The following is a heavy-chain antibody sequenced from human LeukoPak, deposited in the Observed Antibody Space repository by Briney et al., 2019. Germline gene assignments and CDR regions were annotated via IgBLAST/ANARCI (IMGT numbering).Heavy chain of an antibody. CDR2: INPNSGGT. D-gene: IGHD1-26*01. CDR3: ARVGDVLNDAFDI. V-gene: IGHV1-2*06. CDR1: GYTFTGYY. Sequence: ASVKVSCKDSGYTFTGYYMNWVRQAPGQGLEWMGRINPNSGGTNYAQKFQGRVTMTRDTSISTAYMELSRLRSDDTAVYYCARVGDVLNDAFDIWGQGTMVTVSS. J-gene: IGHJ3*02.